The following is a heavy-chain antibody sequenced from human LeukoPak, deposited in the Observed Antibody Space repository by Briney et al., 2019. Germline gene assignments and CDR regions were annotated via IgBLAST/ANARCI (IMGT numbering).Heavy chain of an antibody. Sequence: GASVKVSCKASGFTFTSYDINWVRQASGQGLEWMGWMNPNNGNTGYAQKFQGRVTMTRDTSISTAYMELRGLRSEDTAVYYCARSPGYWALDYWGQGTLVTVSS. V-gene: IGHV1-8*01. D-gene: IGHD2-8*02. CDR3: ARSPGYWALDY. CDR2: MNPNNGNT. CDR1: GFTFTSYD. J-gene: IGHJ4*02.